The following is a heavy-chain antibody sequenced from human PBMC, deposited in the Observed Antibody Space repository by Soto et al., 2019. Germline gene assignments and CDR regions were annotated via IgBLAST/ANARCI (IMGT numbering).Heavy chain of an antibody. D-gene: IGHD6-13*01. V-gene: IGHV3-48*01. J-gene: IGHJ4*02. CDR3: TRSLAAATLDY. CDR1: GFTGSSYS. CDR2: ISSSSSTI. Sequence: EVQLVESGGGLVQPGGSLRLSCAASGFTGSSYSMNWVRQAPGKGLEWVSYISSSSSTIYYAASVKGPFTIPRDNATTSLYLRMNSLPAEASAVSYLTRSLAAATLDYWGPGTLVTVSS.